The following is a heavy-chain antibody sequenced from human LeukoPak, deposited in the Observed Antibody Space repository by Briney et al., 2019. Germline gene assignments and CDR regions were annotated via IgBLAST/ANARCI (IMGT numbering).Heavy chain of an antibody. CDR2: INSDGSST. Sequence: PGGSLRLSCAASGFTFSSYWMHWVRQAPGKGLVWVSRINSDGSSTSYADSVKGRFTISRDNAKNTLYLQMNSLRAEDTAVYYCARGRGSGSYYLDYWGQGTLVTVSS. D-gene: IGHD3-10*01. J-gene: IGHJ4*02. CDR1: GFTFSSYW. CDR3: ARGRGSGSYYLDY. V-gene: IGHV3-74*01.